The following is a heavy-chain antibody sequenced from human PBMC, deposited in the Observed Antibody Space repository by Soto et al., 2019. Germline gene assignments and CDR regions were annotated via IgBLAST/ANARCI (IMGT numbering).Heavy chain of an antibody. CDR1: GGTFSSYA. Sequence: SVKVSCKASGGTFSSYAISWVRQAPGQGLEWMGGIIPIFGTANYAQKFQGRVTITADESTSTAYMELSSLRSEDTAVYYCARTTRPDYYYYGMDVWGQGTTVTVSS. J-gene: IGHJ6*02. V-gene: IGHV1-69*13. D-gene: IGHD6-6*01. CDR2: IIPIFGTA. CDR3: ARTTRPDYYYYGMDV.